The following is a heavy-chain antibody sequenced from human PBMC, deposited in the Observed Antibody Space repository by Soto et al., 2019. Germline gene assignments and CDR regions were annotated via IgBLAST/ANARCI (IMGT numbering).Heavy chain of an antibody. CDR3: AIDIFGGDSNYIHY. V-gene: IGHV3-33*01. CDR2: IWYDGSNK. CDR1: GFTFSSYG. Sequence: GGSLRLSCAASGFTFSSYGMHWVRQAPGKGLEWEAVIWYDGSNKYYAESVKGRFTISRDNSKNTLYLQLNRLKAEDTAVYYCAIDIFGGDSNYIHYWGQGTLGTVSS. J-gene: IGHJ4*02. D-gene: IGHD3-16*01.